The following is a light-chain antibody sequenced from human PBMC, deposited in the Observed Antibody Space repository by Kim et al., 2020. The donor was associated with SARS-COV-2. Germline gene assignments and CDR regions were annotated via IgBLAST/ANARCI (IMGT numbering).Light chain of an antibody. CDR2: GAS. V-gene: IGKV3-20*01. CDR3: QQCGSSPQTHT. J-gene: IGKJ2*01. CDR1: QSVSSSY. Sequence: EIVLTQSPCTLSLSPGERATLSCRASQSVSSSYLAWYQQKPGQAPSLLIYGASSRATGIPDRFSGSGSGTDFTLTISGLDPEDFAVYYCQQCGSSPQTHTLGQGTNLDI.